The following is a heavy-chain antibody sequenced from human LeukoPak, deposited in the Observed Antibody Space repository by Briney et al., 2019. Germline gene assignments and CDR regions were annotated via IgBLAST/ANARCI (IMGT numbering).Heavy chain of an antibody. D-gene: IGHD1/OR15-1a*01. CDR3: AREWEQD. CDR1: GFTVSSNY. Sequence: GGSLRLSCAASGFTVSSNYMSWVPQAPGKGLEWVSVIYSGGSTYYADSVKGRFTVSRDNSMNTLYLQMNSLRAEDTAVYYCAREWEQDWGQGTLVTVSS. J-gene: IGHJ4*02. V-gene: IGHV3-53*01. CDR2: IYSGGST.